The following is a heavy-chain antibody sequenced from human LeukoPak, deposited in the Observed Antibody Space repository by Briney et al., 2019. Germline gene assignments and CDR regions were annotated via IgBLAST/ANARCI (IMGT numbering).Heavy chain of an antibody. J-gene: IGHJ5*02. Sequence: PGGSLRLSCAASGFTFSSYSMNWVRQAPGKGLEWVSYIRSSSSTIYYADSVKGRFTISRDNAKNSLYLQMNSLRAEDTAVYYCARDNSVRDEAWWFNPWGQGTLVTVSS. D-gene: IGHD5-24*01. V-gene: IGHV3-48*01. CDR1: GFTFSSYS. CDR2: IRSSSSTI. CDR3: ARDNSVRDEAWWFNP.